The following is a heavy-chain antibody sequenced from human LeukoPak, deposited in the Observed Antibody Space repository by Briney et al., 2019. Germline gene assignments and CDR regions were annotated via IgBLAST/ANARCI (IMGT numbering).Heavy chain of an antibody. CDR3: ARVVYDSSTYPKSYFDF. CDR2: IYYRGIT. Sequence: PSETLSLTCTVSGGSISSSSYSWGWIRQPPGKGLEWIGSIYYRGITYYNPSLKSRVTISVDTSKNQFSLKLSSVTAADTAVYYCARVVYDSSTYPKSYFDFWGQGTLVTVSS. CDR1: GGSISSSSYS. J-gene: IGHJ4*02. V-gene: IGHV4-39*07. D-gene: IGHD3-22*01.